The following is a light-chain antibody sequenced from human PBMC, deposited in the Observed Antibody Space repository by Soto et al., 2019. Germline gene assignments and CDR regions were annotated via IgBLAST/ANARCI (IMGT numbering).Light chain of an antibody. CDR3: QQYVFSPYN. V-gene: IGKV3-20*01. Sequence: EIEMTQSPGTLSSSPGERATLSCRASQRISSSYLAWYQQRPGQAPRLLIYAASSRATGIPDRFSGSGSGTDFTLTISRLEPEDFAVYYCQQYVFSPYNFGQGNKLEIK. J-gene: IGKJ2*01. CDR1: QRISSSY. CDR2: AAS.